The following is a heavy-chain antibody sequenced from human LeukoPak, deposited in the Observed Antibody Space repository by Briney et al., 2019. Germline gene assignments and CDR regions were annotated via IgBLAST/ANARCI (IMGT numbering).Heavy chain of an antibody. V-gene: IGHV3-7*01. CDR3: ARQNIVVVTAAELDY. Sequence: GGSLRLSCAASGFTFSSYWMSWVRQAPGKGLEWVANIKQDGSEKYYVDSVKGRFTISRDNAKNSLYPQMNSLRAEDTAVYYCARQNIVVVTAAELDYWGQGTLVTVSS. CDR2: IKQDGSEK. D-gene: IGHD2-21*02. CDR1: GFTFSSYW. J-gene: IGHJ4*02.